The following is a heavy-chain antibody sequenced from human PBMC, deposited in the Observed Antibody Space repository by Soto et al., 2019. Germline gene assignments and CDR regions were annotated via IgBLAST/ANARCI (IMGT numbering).Heavy chain of an antibody. D-gene: IGHD3-22*01. V-gene: IGHV4-59*01. CDR1: GGSFSSFY. CDR2: VYYSGTI. J-gene: IGHJ4*02. CDR3: ATYDSGGKFDF. Sequence: PSETLSLTCTFSGGSFSSFYWSWIRQPPGKGLEWIGYVYYSGTINNNPSLKGRVSISVDTSKNQFSLKLISVTAADTAVYYCATYDSGGKFDFWGQGTLVTFSS.